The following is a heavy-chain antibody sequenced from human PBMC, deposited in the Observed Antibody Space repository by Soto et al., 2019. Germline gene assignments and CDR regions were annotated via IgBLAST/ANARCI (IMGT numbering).Heavy chain of an antibody. V-gene: IGHV4-39*01. Sequence: ETLSLTCTVSGDSITISSFYWFCIRQPPGKGLGWIGHIFHTGATYQNPTLKSRLRMSVDTSKNQFSLNLSSVTATDTAVYYCARRRIVPTTNFDYWGQGTLVTVSS. CDR3: ARRRIVPTTNFDY. J-gene: IGHJ4*02. CDR2: IFHTGAT. CDR1: GDSITISSFY. D-gene: IGHD1-26*01.